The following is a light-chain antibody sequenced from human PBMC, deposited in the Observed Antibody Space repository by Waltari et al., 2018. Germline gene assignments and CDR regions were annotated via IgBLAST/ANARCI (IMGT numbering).Light chain of an antibody. CDR1: QSVSSK. CDR2: DAS. CDR3: QQYSNWPPVT. V-gene: IGKV3-15*01. Sequence: ETVMTQSPSTLSVSPGERATISCRASQSVSSKLAWYQQKPGQAPRLLIYDASTRATGIPSRFSGSGSGTEFTLTISSLQSEDLAVYFCQQYSNWPPVTFGQGTKVEIQ. J-gene: IGKJ1*01.